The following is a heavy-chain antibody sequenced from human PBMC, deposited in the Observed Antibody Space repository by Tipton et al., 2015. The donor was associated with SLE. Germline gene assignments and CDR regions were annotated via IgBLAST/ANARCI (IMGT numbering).Heavy chain of an antibody. Sequence: TLSLTCTVSGGSIGPYYWNWIRQPPGKPLEWIGYIHYGGTSSGRTNYNPSLKSRVSMSVDPSKMQFSLNLSSMTAADTALDFCARGVAERLGLDFWGQGSLVTVSS. CDR3: ARGVAERLGLDF. CDR2: IHYGGTSSGRT. J-gene: IGHJ4*02. D-gene: IGHD6-19*01. V-gene: IGHV4-59*01. CDR1: GGSIGPYY.